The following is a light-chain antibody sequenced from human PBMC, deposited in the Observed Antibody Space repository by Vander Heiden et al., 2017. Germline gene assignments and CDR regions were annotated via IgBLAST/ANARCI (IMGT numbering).Light chain of an antibody. V-gene: IGKV1-5*01. J-gene: IGKJ2*01. CDR2: DAS. CDR1: QSISSW. CDR3: QQYYSYPYT. Sequence: DIQITQSPSTLSASVGDRVTITCRASQSISSWLAWYQQKPGKAPKLLIYDASSLESGVPSRFSGSGSGTEFTLTISSLQPDDFATYYCQQYYSYPYTFGQGTKLEIK.